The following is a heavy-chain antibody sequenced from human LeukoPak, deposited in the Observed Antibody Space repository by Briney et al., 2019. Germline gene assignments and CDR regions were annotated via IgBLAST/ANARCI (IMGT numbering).Heavy chain of an antibody. D-gene: IGHD6-13*01. CDR2: IYYSGST. Sequence: SQTLSLTCTVSGGSISSGGYYWSWIRQHPGKGLEWIGYIYYSGSTYYNPSLKSRVTISVDTSKNQFSLKLSSVTAADTAVYYCARAIQAAAGTRHFDYWGQGTLATVSS. J-gene: IGHJ4*02. CDR3: ARAIQAAAGTRHFDY. V-gene: IGHV4-31*03. CDR1: GGSISSGGYY.